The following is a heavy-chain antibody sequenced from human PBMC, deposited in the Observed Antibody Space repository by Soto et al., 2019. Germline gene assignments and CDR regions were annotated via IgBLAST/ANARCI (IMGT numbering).Heavy chain of an antibody. CDR3: ATQEWLYGMDV. CDR2: IYYSGST. Sequence: DLEWIGYIYYSGSTYYNPSLKSRVTISVDTSKNQFSLKLSSVTAADTAVYYCATQEWLYGMDVWGQGTTVTVSS. D-gene: IGHD3-3*01. V-gene: IGHV4-31*02. J-gene: IGHJ6*02.